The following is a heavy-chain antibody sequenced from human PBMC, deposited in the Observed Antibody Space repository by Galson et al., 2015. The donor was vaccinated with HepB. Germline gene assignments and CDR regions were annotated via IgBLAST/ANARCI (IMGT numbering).Heavy chain of an antibody. CDR3: ARSSWGVRGLMKGYFDY. D-gene: IGHD3-10*01. CDR2: ISHSGST. V-gene: IGHV4-39*06. J-gene: IGHJ4*02. CDR1: SGPISSSDYY. Sequence: ETLSLTCTVSSGPISSSDYYWGWIRQPPGKGLEWIGEISHSGSTTHNPSLKSRLNILVDPSEKPFPLRLNSVTAADTAMYYCARSSWGVRGLMKGYFDYWGQGSLVTVSS.